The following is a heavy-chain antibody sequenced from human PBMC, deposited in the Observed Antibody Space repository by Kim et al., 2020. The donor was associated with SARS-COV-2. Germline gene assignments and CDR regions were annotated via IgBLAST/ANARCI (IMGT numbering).Heavy chain of an antibody. Sequence: ASVKVSCKVSGYTLTELSMHWVRQAPGKGLEWMGGFDPEDGETIYAQKFQGRVTMTEDTSTDTAYMELSSLRSEDTAVYYCATAPANYYDRSGYSDYYYYGMDVWGQGTTVTVSS. CDR1: GYTLTELS. J-gene: IGHJ6*02. CDR3: ATAPANYYDRSGYSDYYYYGMDV. V-gene: IGHV1-24*01. CDR2: FDPEDGET. D-gene: IGHD3-22*01.